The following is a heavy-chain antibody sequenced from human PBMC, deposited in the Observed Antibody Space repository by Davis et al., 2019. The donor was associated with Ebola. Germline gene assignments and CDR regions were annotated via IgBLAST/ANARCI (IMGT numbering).Heavy chain of an antibody. D-gene: IGHD4-17*01. Sequence: MPSETPSLTCTVSGGSISDYYWSWIRQPPGKGLQWIGNIHYTGSTYCNPSLESRVTISVDTSKNQFSLKLSSVTAADTAVYYCARFRATTTRGGYYYYGMDVWGQGTTVTVSS. CDR3: ARFRATTTRGGYYYYGMDV. V-gene: IGHV4-59*01. CDR1: GGSISDYY. J-gene: IGHJ6*02. CDR2: IHYTGST.